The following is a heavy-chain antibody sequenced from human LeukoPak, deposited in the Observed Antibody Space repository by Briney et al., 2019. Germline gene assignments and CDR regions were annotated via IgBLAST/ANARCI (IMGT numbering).Heavy chain of an antibody. CDR3: ARDPGFSSFDY. CDR1: TLTFSTYW. Sequence: GGSLRLSCAASTLTFSTYWMTWVRQTPGKGLEFVANINQDGSVKNYVGSVKGRFTISRDNAKNSLYLQMNSLRADDTAVYYCARDPGFSSFDYWGLGTLVTVSS. V-gene: IGHV3-7*01. D-gene: IGHD3-3*02. CDR2: INQDGSVK. J-gene: IGHJ4*02.